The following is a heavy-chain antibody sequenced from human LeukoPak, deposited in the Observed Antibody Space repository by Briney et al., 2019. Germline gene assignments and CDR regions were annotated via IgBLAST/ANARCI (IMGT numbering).Heavy chain of an antibody. CDR3: ATHSDWRFDF. V-gene: IGHV3-7*01. D-gene: IGHD6-19*01. CDR2: IKPDGSAA. Sequence: GGSLRLSCTDSGSTFSMYWMSWVRQAPGKGLEWLASIKPDGSAAIYVDSMKGRFTISRDNAKNSLYLQMNSLTVEDTAVYYCATHSDWRFDFWGQGTLVTVSS. CDR1: GSTFSMYW. J-gene: IGHJ4*02.